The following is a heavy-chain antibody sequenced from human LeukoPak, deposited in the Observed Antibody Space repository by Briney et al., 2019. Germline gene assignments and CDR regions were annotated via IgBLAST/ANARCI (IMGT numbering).Heavy chain of an antibody. V-gene: IGHV4-39*07. CDR3: AKGGLPAAIWY. CDR2: IYYSGST. J-gene: IGHJ4*02. CDR1: GGSTSSSSYY. Sequence: PSETLSLTCTVSGGSTSSSSYYWGWIRQPPGKGLEWIGSIYYSGSTYYNPSLKSRITISVDTSKNQFSLRLSSVTAADTAVYYCAKGGLPAAIWYWGQGTLVTVSS. D-gene: IGHD2-2*01.